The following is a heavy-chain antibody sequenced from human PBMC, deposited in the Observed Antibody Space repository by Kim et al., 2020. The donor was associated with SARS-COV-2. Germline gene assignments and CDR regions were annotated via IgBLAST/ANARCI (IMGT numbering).Heavy chain of an antibody. J-gene: IGHJ6*02. V-gene: IGHV1-69*13. CDR3: AREGEYYYGSGSYSYYYYGMDV. CDR2: IIPIFGTA. CDR1: GGTFSSYA. Sequence: SVKVSCKASGGTFSSYAISWVRQAPGQGLEWMGGIIPIFGTANYAQKFQGRVTITADESTSTAYMELSSLRSEDTAVYYCAREGEYYYGSGSYSYYYYGMDVWGQGTTVTVSS. D-gene: IGHD3-10*01.